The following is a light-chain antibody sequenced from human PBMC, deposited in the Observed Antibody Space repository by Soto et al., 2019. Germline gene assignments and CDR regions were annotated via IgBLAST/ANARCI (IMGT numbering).Light chain of an antibody. CDR1: QSVGRN. CDR2: AAS. CDR3: QEYSKWPLFT. J-gene: IGKJ3*01. Sequence: EIVVTQSPGILSVSPGDRATLSCRASQSVGRNLAWYQQKPGQAPTLLIYAASTRATGLPARFSGSGSGTAFTLLIISLQSEDFAVYYCQEYSKWPLFTFGPGTRVDIK. V-gene: IGKV3-15*01.